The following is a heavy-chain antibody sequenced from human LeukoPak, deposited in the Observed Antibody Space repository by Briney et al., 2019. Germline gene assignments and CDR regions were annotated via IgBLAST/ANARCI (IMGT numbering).Heavy chain of an antibody. Sequence: GGSLRLSCAASGFTFSSYAMSWVRQAPGKGLEWVSAISGSGGSTYYADSVKGRFTISRDNSKNTLYLQMNSLRAEDTAVYYCAKSVLRFLDWSPEGAFDIWGQGTMVTVSS. CDR2: ISGSGGST. CDR3: AKSVLRFLDWSPEGAFDI. D-gene: IGHD3-3*01. V-gene: IGHV3-23*01. J-gene: IGHJ3*02. CDR1: GFTFSSYA.